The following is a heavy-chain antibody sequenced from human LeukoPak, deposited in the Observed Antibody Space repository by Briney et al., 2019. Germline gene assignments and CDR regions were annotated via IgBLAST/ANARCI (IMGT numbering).Heavy chain of an antibody. CDR3: ASPSCDSTSCYGWFDP. D-gene: IGHD2-2*01. CDR1: GYTFTGYY. J-gene: IGHJ5*02. V-gene: IGHV1-2*02. CDR2: INPNSGGT. Sequence: GASVKVSCKASGYTFTGYYMHWVRQAPGQGLEWKGWINPNSGGTNYAQKFQGRVTMTRDTSISTAYMELSRLSSDDTAVYYCASPSCDSTSCYGWFDPWGQGTLVTVSS.